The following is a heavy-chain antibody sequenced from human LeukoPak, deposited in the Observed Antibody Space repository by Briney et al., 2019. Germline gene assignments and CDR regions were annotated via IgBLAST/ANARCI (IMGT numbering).Heavy chain of an antibody. J-gene: IGHJ4*02. CDR1: GFTFSNAW. Sequence: GGSLRLSCAASGFTFSNAWMSWIRQAPGKGLEWVGRIKSKADGGTTDYAAPVKGRISISRDDSKNTMYLQMNSLKTEDTAVYYCSTAAFHWGQGTLVTVSS. CDR2: IKSKADGGTT. V-gene: IGHV3-15*01. CDR3: STAAFH.